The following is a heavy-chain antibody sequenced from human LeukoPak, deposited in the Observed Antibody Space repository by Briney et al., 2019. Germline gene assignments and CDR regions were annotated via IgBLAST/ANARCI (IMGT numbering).Heavy chain of an antibody. CDR3: ARENGDDILTGYYALYYYYYYMDV. CDR1: GFTLSSYS. D-gene: IGHD3-9*01. V-gene: IGHV3-21*01. Sequence: PGGSLRLSCAASGFTLSSYSMNWVRQAPGKGLEWVSSISSSSSYIYYADSVKGRFTISRDNAKNSLYLQMNSLRAEDTAVYYCARENGDDILTGYYALYYYYYYMDVWGKGTTVTISS. J-gene: IGHJ6*03. CDR2: ISSSSSYI.